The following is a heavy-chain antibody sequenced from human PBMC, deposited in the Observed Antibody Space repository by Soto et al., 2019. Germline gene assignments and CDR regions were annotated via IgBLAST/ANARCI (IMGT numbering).Heavy chain of an antibody. D-gene: IGHD2-2*01. Sequence: GGSLRLSCTVSGFAFNNYGISWVRQAPGKGLEWVSSISKSDYTYYSDSVKGRFTISRDNAKNSVSLQMNTLRVEDTAVYYCAREDSIIIPAVSDFWGQGTLVTVSS. J-gene: IGHJ4*02. CDR3: AREDSIIIPAVSDF. CDR1: GFAFNNYG. CDR2: ISKSDYT. V-gene: IGHV3-21*01.